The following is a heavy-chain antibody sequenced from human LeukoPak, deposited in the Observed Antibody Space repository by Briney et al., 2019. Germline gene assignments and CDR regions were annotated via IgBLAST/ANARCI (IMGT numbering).Heavy chain of an antibody. CDR3: ARLKSTISSGWFDP. D-gene: IGHD6-6*01. V-gene: IGHV1-2*02. CDR2: INPNSGGT. Sequence: GASVKVSCKASGYTCTVYYIHWVRQAPGQGLEWMGWINPNSGGTSYAQKFQGRVTMTSDTSISTVYMELSRLRSDDTAVYYCARLKSTISSGWFDPWGQGTLVTVSS. J-gene: IGHJ5*02. CDR1: GYTCTVYY.